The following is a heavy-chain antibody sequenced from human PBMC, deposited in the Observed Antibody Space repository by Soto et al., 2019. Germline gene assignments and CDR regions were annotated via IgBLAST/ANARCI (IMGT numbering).Heavy chain of an antibody. V-gene: IGHV1-18*01. Sequence: QVQLVQSGAEVKKPGASVKVSCKASGYTFSSYGISWVRQAPGQGLEWMGWISAYNGNTNYAQKLQGRVTMTTDTSTSKAYMEVRSLRSDDTAVYYCARSIAAAVDLDYRGQGTLVTVSS. CDR2: ISAYNGNT. CDR1: GYTFSSYG. D-gene: IGHD6-13*01. J-gene: IGHJ4*02. CDR3: ARSIAAAVDLDY.